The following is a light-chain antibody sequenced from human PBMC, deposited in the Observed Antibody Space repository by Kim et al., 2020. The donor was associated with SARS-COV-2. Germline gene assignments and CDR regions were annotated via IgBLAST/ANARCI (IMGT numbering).Light chain of an antibody. CDR1: QDISNY. J-gene: IGKJ2*01. CDR2: DAS. Sequence: SASAGDRVTITCQASQDISNYLNWYQLKPGKAPKLLIYDASNLKRGVPSRFSGSGSGTDFTFTINSLQPEDIATYYCQQYENLPLTFGQGTKLEIK. V-gene: IGKV1-33*01. CDR3: QQYENLPLT.